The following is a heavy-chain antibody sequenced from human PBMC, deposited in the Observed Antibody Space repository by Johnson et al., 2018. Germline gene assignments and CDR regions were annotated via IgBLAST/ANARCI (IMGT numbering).Heavy chain of an antibody. CDR1: GFTFSGSA. D-gene: IGHD2-2*01. J-gene: IGHJ6*02. V-gene: IGHV3-73*02. CDR2: IRSKANSYTT. CDR3: TRHGGYCSSTSCHNPSFYYYYGMDV. Sequence: VQPQESGGGLVQPGGSXKLSCAASGFTFSGSAMHWVRQASGKGLEWVGRIRSKANSYTTAYAASVKGRLNIPRDDSKNTAYLQMNSLQPEDRAGDSCTRHGGYCSSTSCHNPSFYYYYGMDVWDQGTTVTVSS.